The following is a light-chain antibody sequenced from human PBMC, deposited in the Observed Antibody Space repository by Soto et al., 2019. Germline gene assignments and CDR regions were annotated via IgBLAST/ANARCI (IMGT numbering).Light chain of an antibody. CDR2: AAS. CDR1: QSISSY. CDR3: QRSYSPPFT. Sequence: QVTKSLSTLSGSVGDRVTITCRASQSISSYLNWYQQKPGKAPKLLIYAASSLQSGVPSRFSGSGSGTDFTLSISCLQPEDFVSYYCQRSYSPPFTFGQGTRLEIK. V-gene: IGKV1-39*01. J-gene: IGKJ5*01.